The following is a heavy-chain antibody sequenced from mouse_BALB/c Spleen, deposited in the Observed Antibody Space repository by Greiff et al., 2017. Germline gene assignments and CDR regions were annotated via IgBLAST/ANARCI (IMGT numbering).Heavy chain of an antibody. J-gene: IGHJ2*01. Sequence: QVQLQQPGAELVKPGASVKISCKASGYTFTSYWMNWVKQRPGQGLEWIGEIDPSDSYTNNNQKFKDKATLTVDKSSSTAYMQLSSLTSEDSAVYYCARNEGFFDYWGQGTTLTVSS. CDR3: ARNEGFFDY. CDR2: IDPSDSYT. V-gene: IGHV1S126*01. D-gene: IGHD3-3*01. CDR1: GYTFTSYW.